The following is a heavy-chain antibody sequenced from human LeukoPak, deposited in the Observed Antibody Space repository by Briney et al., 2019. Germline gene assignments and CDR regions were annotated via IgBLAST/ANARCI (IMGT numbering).Heavy chain of an antibody. CDR1: GFTFSSFG. Sequence: GRSLRLSCAASGFTFSSFGMHWVRQAPGKGLEWVALISYDGSYKYFADSVKGRFTISRDNSKNTLYLQMNSLRAEDTAVYYCAKASRQGAVASPLDYWGQGTLVTVSS. CDR3: AKASRQGAVASPLDY. D-gene: IGHD6-19*01. J-gene: IGHJ4*02. V-gene: IGHV3-30*18. CDR2: ISYDGSYK.